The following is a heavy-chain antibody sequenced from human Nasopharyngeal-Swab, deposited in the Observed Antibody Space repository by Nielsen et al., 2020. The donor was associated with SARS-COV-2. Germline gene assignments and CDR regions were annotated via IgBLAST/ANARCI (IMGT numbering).Heavy chain of an antibody. J-gene: IGHJ6*03. CDR3: ARGGAGVVPSPVLGLGPYYSYYYMDV. D-gene: IGHD2-2*01. Sequence: WIHQPPGKGLEWIGEVSQGGGTNYNPALKNRVTISVATSKNQFSLKLSSVTAAETAVYYCARGGAGVVPSPVLGLGPYYSYYYMDVWGKGTTVTVSS. CDR2: VSQGGGT. V-gene: IGHV4-34*01.